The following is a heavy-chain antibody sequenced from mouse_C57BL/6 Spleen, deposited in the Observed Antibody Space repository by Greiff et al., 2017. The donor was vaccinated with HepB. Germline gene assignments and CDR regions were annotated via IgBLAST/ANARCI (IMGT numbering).Heavy chain of an antibody. D-gene: IGHD2-4*01. V-gene: IGHV1-64*01. J-gene: IGHJ2*01. CDR1: GYTFTSYW. Sequence: QVQLQQPGAELVKPGASVKLSCKASGYTFTSYWMHWVKQRPGQGLEWIGMIHPNSGSTNYNEKFKSKATLTVDKSTSTDYMQLSSLTSEDSAFYYCASIYDDYGHYWGQGTTLTVSS. CDR3: ASIYDDYGHY. CDR2: IHPNSGST.